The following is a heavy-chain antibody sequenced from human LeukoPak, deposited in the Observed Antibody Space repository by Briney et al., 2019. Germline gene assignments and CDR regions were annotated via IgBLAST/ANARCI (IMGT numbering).Heavy chain of an antibody. CDR2: IYTSGST. V-gene: IGHV4-61*02. D-gene: IGHD3-22*01. J-gene: IGHJ3*02. CDR3: ASGYGDAFDI. Sequence: SQTLSLTCTVSGGSISSGSYYWSWIRQPAGKGLEWIGRIYTSGSTNYNPSLKSRVTISVDTSKNQFPLKLSSVTAADTAVYYCASGYGDAFDIWGQGTMVTVSS. CDR1: GGSISSGSYY.